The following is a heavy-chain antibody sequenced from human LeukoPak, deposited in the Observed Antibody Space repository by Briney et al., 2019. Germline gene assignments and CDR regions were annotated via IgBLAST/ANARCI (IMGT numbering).Heavy chain of an antibody. CDR3: ARVVFYSSGSKSNRVDY. CDR2: INPNSGGT. J-gene: IGHJ4*02. Sequence: ASVKVSCKASGYTFTGYHMHWVRQAPGQGLEWMGWINPNSGGTNYALKFQGRVTMTRDTSISTAYMELSRLRSDDTAVYYCARVVFYSSGSKSNRVDYWGQGTLVTVSS. V-gene: IGHV1-2*02. CDR1: GYTFTGYH. D-gene: IGHD6-19*01.